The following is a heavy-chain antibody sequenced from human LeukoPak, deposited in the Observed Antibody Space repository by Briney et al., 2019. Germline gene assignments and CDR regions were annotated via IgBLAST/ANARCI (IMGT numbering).Heavy chain of an antibody. CDR3: ARGALVVITTNPDY. J-gene: IGHJ4*02. CDR1: GFTFDDYG. Sequence: PGGSLRLFCAASGFTFDDYGMSWVRQAPGKGLEWVSGINWNGGSTGYADSVKGRFTISRDNAKNSLYLQMNSLRAEDTALYYCARGALVVITTNPDYWGQGTLVTVSS. D-gene: IGHD3-22*01. V-gene: IGHV3-20*04. CDR2: INWNGGST.